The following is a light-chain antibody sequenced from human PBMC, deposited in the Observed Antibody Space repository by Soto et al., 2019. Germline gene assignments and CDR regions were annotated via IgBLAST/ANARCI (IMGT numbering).Light chain of an antibody. CDR1: TSNIGSNY. CDR2: RNN. CDR3: ATRDDSLNXFYV. J-gene: IGLJ1*01. Sequence: QSFLTQPPSASGTPVQGVTISCSGSTSNIGSNYVYWYQQLPVTAPKLLIYRNNQRPSGVPYRFSCSKSGTSASLAIIGLRSDDEADYFCATRDDSLNXFYVVGTGTKVXV. V-gene: IGLV1-47*01.